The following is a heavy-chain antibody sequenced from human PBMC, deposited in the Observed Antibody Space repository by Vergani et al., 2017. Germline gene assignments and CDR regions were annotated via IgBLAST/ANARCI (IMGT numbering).Heavy chain of an antibody. Sequence: QVQLVQSGAEVKKPGSSVKVSCKASGGTFSSYAISWVRQAPGQGLEWMGGIIPIFGTANYAQKFQGRVTITADESTSTAYMELSSLRAEDTAVYYCARDQDGGKRYYYYGMDVWGQGTTVTVSS. CDR3: ARDQDGGKRYYYYGMDV. J-gene: IGHJ6*02. D-gene: IGHD4-23*01. V-gene: IGHV1-69*01. CDR2: IIPIFGTA. CDR1: GGTFSSYA.